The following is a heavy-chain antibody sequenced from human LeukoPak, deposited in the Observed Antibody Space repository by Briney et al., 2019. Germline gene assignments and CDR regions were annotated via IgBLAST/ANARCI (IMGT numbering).Heavy chain of an antibody. V-gene: IGHV3-23*01. J-gene: IGHJ6*02. D-gene: IGHD3-10*01. CDR3: AKGTMVRWDV. Sequence: PGGSLRLSCAASGFTFSNYAMSWVRQAPGKGLEWASGISGSGGSTYYADSVGRFSISRDNSNNTLYLQLTSLRADDTAVYYCAKGTMVRWDVWGQGTTVTVSS. CDR1: GFTFSNYA. CDR2: ISGSGGST.